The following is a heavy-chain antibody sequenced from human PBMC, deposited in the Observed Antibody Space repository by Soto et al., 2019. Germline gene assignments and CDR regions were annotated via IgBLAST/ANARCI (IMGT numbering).Heavy chain of an antibody. CDR1: GGSVSSGNYY. D-gene: IGHD2-15*01. J-gene: IGHJ5*02. V-gene: IGHV4-61*01. CDR3: ASALYCSGGSCSFDP. Sequence: QVQLQESGPGLVKPSETLSLTCTVSGGSVSSGNYYWSWIRQPPGKGLEWIGFIYYTGSTSYNPALKRRLTLSVDTSKNQFSLKLTSVTAADTAVYYCASALYCSGGSCSFDPWGQGTLVTVSS. CDR2: IYYTGST.